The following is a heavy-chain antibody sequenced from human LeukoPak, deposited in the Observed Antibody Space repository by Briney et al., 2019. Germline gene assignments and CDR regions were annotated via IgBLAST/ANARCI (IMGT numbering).Heavy chain of an antibody. D-gene: IGHD2-2*01. V-gene: IGHV4-30-4*08. Sequence: TSQTLSLTCTVSGGSISSGDYYWSWIRQPPGEGLEWIGYNYYSGSTYYNPSLKSRVTISADTSKKQFSLQLSSVTAAETAVYYCARDSGVYCSSTSCYGLDPWGQGTLVTVSS. J-gene: IGHJ5*02. CDR2: NYYSGST. CDR1: GGSISSGDYY. CDR3: ARDSGVYCSSTSCYGLDP.